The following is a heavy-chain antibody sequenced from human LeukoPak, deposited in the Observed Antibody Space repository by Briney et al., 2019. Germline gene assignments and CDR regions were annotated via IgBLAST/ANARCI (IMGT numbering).Heavy chain of an antibody. V-gene: IGHV1-2*02. CDR2: INPNSGVT. D-gene: IGHD6-13*01. CDR1: GYTFTGYY. CDR3: ARAGIPAAASQDY. J-gene: IGHJ4*02. Sequence: ASVRVSCKASGYTFTGYYMHWMRQAPGQGLEWMGWINPNSGVTNYAQKFQGRVTMTRDTSISTAYMELSRLTSDDAAVYYCARAGIPAAASQDYWGQGTLVTVSS.